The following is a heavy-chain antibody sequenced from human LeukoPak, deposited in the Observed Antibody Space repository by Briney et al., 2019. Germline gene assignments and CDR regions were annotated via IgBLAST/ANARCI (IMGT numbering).Heavy chain of an antibody. D-gene: IGHD4-17*01. CDR1: GFTFSNYA. CDR2: ISGSGGST. CDR3: AKDDYAYYYGMDV. V-gene: IGHV3-23*01. J-gene: IGHJ6*02. Sequence: GGSLRLSCAGSGFTFSNYAMSWVRQAPGKGLEWVSAISGSGGSTYYADSVKGRFTISRDNSKNTLYLQMNGLRAEDTAVYYCAKDDYAYYYGMDVWDQGTTVTVSS.